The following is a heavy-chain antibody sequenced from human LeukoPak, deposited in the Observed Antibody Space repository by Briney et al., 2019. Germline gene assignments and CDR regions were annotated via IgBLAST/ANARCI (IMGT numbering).Heavy chain of an antibody. Sequence: SSETLSLTCAVYGGSFSGYYWSWIRQPPGKGLEWIGEINHSGSTNYNPSLKSRVTISVDTSKNQFSLKLSSVTAADTAVYYCARDRVVGATTDYWGQGTLVTVSS. V-gene: IGHV4-34*01. CDR2: INHSGST. D-gene: IGHD1-26*01. J-gene: IGHJ4*02. CDR1: GGSFSGYY. CDR3: ARDRVVGATTDY.